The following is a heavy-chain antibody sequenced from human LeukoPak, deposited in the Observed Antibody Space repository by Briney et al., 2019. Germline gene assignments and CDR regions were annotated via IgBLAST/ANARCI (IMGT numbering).Heavy chain of an antibody. CDR1: GYTFTSYD. CDR2: MNPNSGKT. V-gene: IGHV1-8*02. J-gene: IGHJ5*02. D-gene: IGHD6-19*01. CDR3: ARGERGGWFSYWFDP. Sequence: WASVKVSCKPSGYTFTSYDINWVRQATGQGLEWMGWMNPNSGKTGYAQKFQGRVTMTRNTSISTAYMELSSLRSEDTAVYYCARGERGGWFSYWFDPWGQGTLVTVSS.